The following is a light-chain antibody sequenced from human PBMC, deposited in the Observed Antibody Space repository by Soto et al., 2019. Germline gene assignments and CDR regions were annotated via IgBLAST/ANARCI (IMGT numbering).Light chain of an antibody. CDR1: NRDIGAYNY. CDR2: EVS. Sequence: QSALTQPASVSGSLGQSITISCTGSNRDIGAYNYVSWYQQHPGKAPKLMIYEVSNRPSGVSNRFSGSKSGNTASLTISGLQAEDEADYYCSSYTSSSTWVFGGGTKVTVL. V-gene: IGLV2-14*01. J-gene: IGLJ3*02. CDR3: SSYTSSSTWV.